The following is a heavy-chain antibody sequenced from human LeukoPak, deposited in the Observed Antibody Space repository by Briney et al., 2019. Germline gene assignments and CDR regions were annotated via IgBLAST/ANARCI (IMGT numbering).Heavy chain of an antibody. CDR2: ISYDGSNK. CDR3: AGSVNGYNYLIYYYFDY. J-gene: IGHJ4*02. Sequence: GGSLRLSCAASGFTFSSYAMHWVRQAPGKGLEWVAVISYDGSNKYYADSVKGRFTISRDNSKNTLYLQMNSLRSEDTAVYYCAGSVNGYNYLIYYYFDYWGQGTLVTVSS. CDR1: GFTFSSYA. V-gene: IGHV3-30*04. D-gene: IGHD5-24*01.